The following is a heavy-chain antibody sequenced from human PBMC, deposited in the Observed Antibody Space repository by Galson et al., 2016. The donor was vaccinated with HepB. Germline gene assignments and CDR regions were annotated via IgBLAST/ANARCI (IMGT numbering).Heavy chain of an antibody. D-gene: IGHD3-10*01. J-gene: IGHJ6*04. Sequence: SVKVSCEASGYTFTSYYMHWVRQAPGKGLEWMGISNPSGGSTTYAEKFQGRVTLTRDTSTNTVYMQLSSLRSEDTAVYYGVRSLGSGGQDYYGIDVWAKGTTVTVSS. V-gene: IGHV1-46*03. CDR3: VRSLGSGGQDYYGIDV. CDR2: SNPSGGST. CDR1: GYTFTSYY.